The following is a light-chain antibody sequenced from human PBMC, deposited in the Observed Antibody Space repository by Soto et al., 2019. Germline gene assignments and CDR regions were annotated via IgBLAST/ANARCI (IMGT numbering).Light chain of an antibody. V-gene: IGLV2-8*01. J-gene: IGLJ3*02. CDR3: SSYAGSNSVGV. CDR2: EVN. Sequence: QSALTQPPSASGSPGQSVTISCTGTSSDVGGYRYVSWYQQHPGKAPKLIIYEVNKRPSGVPDRFSGSKSGNTASLTVSGLQTEDEADYYCSSYAGSNSVGVFGGGTQLTVL. CDR1: SSDVGGYRY.